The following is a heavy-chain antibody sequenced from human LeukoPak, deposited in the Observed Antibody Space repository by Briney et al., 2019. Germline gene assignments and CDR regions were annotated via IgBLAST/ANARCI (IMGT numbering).Heavy chain of an antibody. CDR2: IRYDGSNK. Sequence: GGSLRLSCAASGFTFSSYGVHWVRQAPGKGLEWVAFIRYDGSNKYYADSVKGRFTISRDNSKNTLYLQMNSLRAEDTAVYYCAKDRDSSSLVPFQNWGQGTLVTVSS. CDR3: AKDRDSSSLVPFQN. D-gene: IGHD6-6*01. CDR1: GFTFSSYG. V-gene: IGHV3-30*02. J-gene: IGHJ4*02.